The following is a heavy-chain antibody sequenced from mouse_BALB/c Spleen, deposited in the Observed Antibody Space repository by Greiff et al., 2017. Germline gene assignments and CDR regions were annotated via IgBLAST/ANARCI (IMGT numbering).Heavy chain of an antibody. Sequence: EVQLQQSGAELVKPGASVKLSCTASGFNIKDTYMHWVKQRPEQGLEWIGRIDPANGNTKYDPKFQGKATITADTSSNTAYLQLSSLTSEDTAVYYCALLSTMITTFDYWGQGTTLTVAS. CDR1: GFNIKDTY. CDR2: IDPANGNT. V-gene: IGHV14-3*02. CDR3: ALLSTMITTFDY. D-gene: IGHD2-4*01. J-gene: IGHJ2*01.